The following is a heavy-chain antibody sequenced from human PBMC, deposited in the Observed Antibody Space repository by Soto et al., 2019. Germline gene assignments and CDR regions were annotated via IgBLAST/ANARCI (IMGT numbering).Heavy chain of an antibody. CDR1: GGSISSGGYY. J-gene: IGHJ4*02. CDR3: EREIIEMATTDF. V-gene: IGHV4-31*03. Sequence: PSETLSLTCTVSGGSISSGGYYWSWIRQHPGKGLEWIGYIYYSGSTYYNPPLKSRVTISVDTSKNQFSLKLSSVTAADTAVYYSEREIIEMATTDFWGQGTLVTVSS. CDR2: IYYSGST. D-gene: IGHD5-12*01.